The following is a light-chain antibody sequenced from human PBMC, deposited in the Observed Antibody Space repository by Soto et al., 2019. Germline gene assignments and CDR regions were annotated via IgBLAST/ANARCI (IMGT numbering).Light chain of an antibody. V-gene: IGKV3-11*01. CDR2: DAS. CDR1: QSISSY. Sequence: EIVLTQSPATLSLSPGERATLSCRASQSISSYLAWYQQKPDQAPRLLIYDASNRATGIPARFSGSGSGTDFTLTISSLEPEDFVVYYCHQRSTWPFTFGTGTKVDIK. J-gene: IGKJ3*01. CDR3: HQRSTWPFT.